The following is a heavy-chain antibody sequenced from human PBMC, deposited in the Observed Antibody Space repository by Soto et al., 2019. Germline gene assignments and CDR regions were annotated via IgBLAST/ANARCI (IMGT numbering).Heavy chain of an antibody. CDR2: ISYDGSNK. CDR1: GFTFSSYG. J-gene: IGHJ4*02. Sequence: GGSLRLSCAASGFTFSSYGMHWVRQAPGKGLEWVAVISYDGSNKYYADSVKGRFTISRDNSKNTLYLQMNSLRAEDTAVYYCAKDQARRLLQEYYFDYWGQGTLVTVSS. D-gene: IGHD6-25*01. CDR3: AKDQARRLLQEYYFDY. V-gene: IGHV3-30*18.